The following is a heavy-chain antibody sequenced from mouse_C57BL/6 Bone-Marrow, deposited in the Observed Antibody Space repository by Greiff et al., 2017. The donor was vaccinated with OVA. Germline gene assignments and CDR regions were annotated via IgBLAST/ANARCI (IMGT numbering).Heavy chain of an antibody. V-gene: IGHV1-59*01. J-gene: IGHJ3*01. CDR3: AREELGGFAY. Sequence: QVQLQPGAELVRPGTSVKLSCKASGYTFTSYWMHWVKQRPGQGLEWIGVIDPSDSYTNYTQKFKGKAPLTVDTSSSTASMQLSSLTSEDSAVYYGAREELGGFAYWGQGTLVTVSA. CDR1: GYTFTSYW. CDR2: IDPSDSYT. D-gene: IGHD4-1*01.